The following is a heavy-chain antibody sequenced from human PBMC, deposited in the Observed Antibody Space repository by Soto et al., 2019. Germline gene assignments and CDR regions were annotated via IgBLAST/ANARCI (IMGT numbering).Heavy chain of an antibody. Sequence: GGSLRLSCTGSGFTFGNYGMHWVRQAPGKGLEWVASTSYDGNNKYYADSLKGRFTISRDNSKKMVYLQMTSLGPEDTAVYYCAKGGGSARDFDYWGQGALVTVSS. CDR3: AKGGGSARDFDY. CDR2: TSYDGNNK. D-gene: IGHD1-26*01. CDR1: GFTFGNYG. V-gene: IGHV3-30*18. J-gene: IGHJ4*02.